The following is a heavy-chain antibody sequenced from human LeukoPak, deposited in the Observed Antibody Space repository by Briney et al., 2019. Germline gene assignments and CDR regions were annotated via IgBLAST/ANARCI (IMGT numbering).Heavy chain of an antibody. J-gene: IGHJ4*02. CDR1: GFTFSSHW. D-gene: IGHD5-24*01. V-gene: IGHV3-7*01. CDR3: ARDLEMATIECYFDY. Sequence: GGSLRLSCAASGFTFSSHWMSWVRQAPGKGLEWVANIKQDGSEKYYVDSVKGRFTISRDNAKNSLYLQMNSLRAEDTAVYYCARDLEMATIECYFDYWGQGTLVTVSS. CDR2: IKQDGSEK.